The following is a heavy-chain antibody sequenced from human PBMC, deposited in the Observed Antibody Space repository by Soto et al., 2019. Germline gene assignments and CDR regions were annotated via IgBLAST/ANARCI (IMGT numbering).Heavy chain of an antibody. D-gene: IGHD1-26*01. CDR2: IYYSGST. Sequence: PSETLSLTCTVSGGSISSSSYYWGWIRQPPGKGLEWIGSIYYSGSTYYNPSLKSRVTISVDTSKNQFSLKLSSVTAADTAVYYCARQVGATREFDYWGQGTLVTVSS. J-gene: IGHJ4*02. CDR3: ARQVGATREFDY. V-gene: IGHV4-39*01. CDR1: GGSISSSSYY.